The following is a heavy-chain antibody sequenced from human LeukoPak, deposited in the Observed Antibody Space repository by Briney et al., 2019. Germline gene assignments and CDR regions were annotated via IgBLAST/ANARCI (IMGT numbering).Heavy chain of an antibody. V-gene: IGHV1-69*06. Sequence: ASVKVSCKASGGTFSSYAISWVRQAPGQGLEWMGGIIPIFGTANYAQKFQGRVTITADKSTSTAHMELSSLRSEDTAVYYCAREMATIVRYYYYYMDVWGKGTTVTVSS. J-gene: IGHJ6*03. CDR2: IIPIFGTA. D-gene: IGHD5-24*01. CDR3: AREMATIVRYYYYYMDV. CDR1: GGTFSSYA.